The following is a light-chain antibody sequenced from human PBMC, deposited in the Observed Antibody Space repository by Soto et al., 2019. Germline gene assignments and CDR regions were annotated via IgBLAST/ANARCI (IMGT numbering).Light chain of an antibody. CDR3: SSDEHRTTRV. Sequence: QSVLTQPASVSGSPGQSITISCTGTSSDVGRYIYVSWYQKHPGKAPKLIISEVSKRPSGVSDRFSGSKSGNTASLTISGLQAEDEADYYCSSDEHRTTRVFGTGTKGTVL. V-gene: IGLV2-14*01. J-gene: IGLJ1*01. CDR1: SSDVGRYIY. CDR2: EVS.